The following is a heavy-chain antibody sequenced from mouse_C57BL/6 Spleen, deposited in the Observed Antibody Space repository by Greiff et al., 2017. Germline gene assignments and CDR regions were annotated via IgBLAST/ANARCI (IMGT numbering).Heavy chain of an antibody. CDR1: GFNIKNTY. J-gene: IGHJ2*01. Sequence: EVQLQQSVAELVRPGASVKLSCTASGFNIKNTYMHWVKQRPEQGLEWIGRIGPANGNTKYAPKFQGKATISAAASSNSAYLKLISLTSYDTSIYYCASLLLRYYWGQGTTLTVSS. CDR2: IGPANGNT. CDR3: ASLLLRYY. V-gene: IGHV14-3*01. D-gene: IGHD1-1*01.